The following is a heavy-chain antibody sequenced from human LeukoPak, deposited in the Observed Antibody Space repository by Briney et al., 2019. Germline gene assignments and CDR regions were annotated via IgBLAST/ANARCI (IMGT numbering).Heavy chain of an antibody. CDR2: ISYDGSNQ. J-gene: IGHJ6*03. CDR1: GFTFSSYA. CDR3: AKDFYGSGSTYYYYYMDV. Sequence: GGSLRLSCTASGFTFSSYAMHWVRQAPGEGLECVSAISYDGSNQYYADSVKGRFTISRDNSKNTLYLQMNSLRAEDTAVYYCAKDFYGSGSTYYYYYMDVWGKGTTVTISS. V-gene: IGHV3-30*04. D-gene: IGHD3-10*01.